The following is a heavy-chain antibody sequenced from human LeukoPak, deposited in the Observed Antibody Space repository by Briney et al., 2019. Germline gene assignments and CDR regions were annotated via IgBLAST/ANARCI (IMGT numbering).Heavy chain of an antibody. Sequence: PSETLSLTCTVSGGSISSYYWSWIRQPPGKGLEWIGYIYTSGSTNYNPSFKSRVTISVDTSKNQFSLKLSSVTAADTAVYYCARRHDSSGYYYYWGQGTLVTVSA. CDR1: GGSISSYY. V-gene: IGHV4-4*08. D-gene: IGHD3-22*01. J-gene: IGHJ4*02. CDR2: IYTSGST. CDR3: ARRHDSSGYYYY.